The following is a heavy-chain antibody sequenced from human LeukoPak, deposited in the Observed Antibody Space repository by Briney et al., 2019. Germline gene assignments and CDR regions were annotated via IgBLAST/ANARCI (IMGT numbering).Heavy chain of an antibody. D-gene: IGHD3-22*01. Sequence: GGSLRLSCAASGFTFRSYSMNWVRQAPGKGLEWVSFISSRSSTIYYADSVKGRFTISRDNAKNSRYLQMNSLRAEDTAVYYCARDLGQYYDTSDNWFDPWGQGTLVTVSS. J-gene: IGHJ5*02. CDR2: ISSRSSTI. CDR3: ARDLGQYYDTSDNWFDP. CDR1: GFTFRSYS. V-gene: IGHV3-48*01.